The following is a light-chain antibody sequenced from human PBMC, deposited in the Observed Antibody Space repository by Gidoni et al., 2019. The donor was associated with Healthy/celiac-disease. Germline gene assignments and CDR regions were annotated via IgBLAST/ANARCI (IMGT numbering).Light chain of an antibody. CDR1: QDISNY. V-gene: IGKV1-33*01. CDR2: DAS. J-gene: IGKJ3*01. CDR3: QQYDNLLIT. Sequence: DIQMTQSPSSLSASVGDRVTITCQASQDISNYLNWYQQKPGKAPKLLIYDASNLETGVPSRFSGSGSGTDFTFTISSLQPEAIATYYCQQYDNLLITFXPXTKVDIK.